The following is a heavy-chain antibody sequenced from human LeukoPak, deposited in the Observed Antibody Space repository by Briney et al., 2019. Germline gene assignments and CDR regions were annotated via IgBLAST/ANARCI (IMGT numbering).Heavy chain of an antibody. CDR3: WRGRTPGNSSGRSDQ. CDR2: SYSAGNT. J-gene: IGHJ4*02. D-gene: IGHD6-19*01. CDR1: GFTVSSNY. Sequence: GGSLRLSCVASGFTVSSNYMNWVRHAPGQGLEWVSVSYSAGNTYYADSLEVRFPISRHNSANTLHLPMNSLRVDDPAASLCWRGRTPGNSSGRSDQGGQGTLLTVSS. V-gene: IGHV3-53*04.